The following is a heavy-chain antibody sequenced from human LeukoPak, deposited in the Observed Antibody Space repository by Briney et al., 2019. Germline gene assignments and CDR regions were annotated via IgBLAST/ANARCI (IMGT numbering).Heavy chain of an antibody. CDR1: GFTFSSYG. J-gene: IGHJ6*03. CDR2: IWYDGSNK. V-gene: IGHV3-33*06. D-gene: IGHD3-16*01. CDR3: AKDLWPDDYVWYYYMDV. Sequence: PGRSLRLSCAASGFTFSSYGMHWVRQAPGKGLEGVADIWYDGSNKYYADSAKGRFTISRDNSKNTLYLQMNSLRDEDTAVYYCAKDLWPDDYVWYYYMDVWGKGTTVTVSS.